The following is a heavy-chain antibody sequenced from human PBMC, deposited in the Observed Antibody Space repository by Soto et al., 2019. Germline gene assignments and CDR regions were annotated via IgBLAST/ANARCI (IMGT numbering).Heavy chain of an antibody. CDR3: ARTQWHPTNDAFDI. J-gene: IGHJ3*02. V-gene: IGHV3-23*01. CDR2: ISGSGGST. CDR1: GFTFISYA. Sequence: GSLRLSCAASGFTFISYAIIFFRQAPWKGLEWVSAISGSGGSTYYADSVKGRFTISRDNSKNTLYLQMNSLRAEDTAVYYCARTQWHPTNDAFDIWGQGTMVTVSS. D-gene: IGHD6-19*01.